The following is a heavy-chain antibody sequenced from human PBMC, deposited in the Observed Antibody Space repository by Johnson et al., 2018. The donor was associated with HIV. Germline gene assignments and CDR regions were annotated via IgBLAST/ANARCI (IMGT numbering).Heavy chain of an antibody. V-gene: IGHV3-53*01. CDR2: VYGGGDT. CDR1: GFTVSSHY. D-gene: IGHD2-15*01. J-gene: IGHJ3*02. Sequence: VQLVESGGGLVQPGGSLRLSCAASGFTVSSHYMSWVRQAPGKGLEWVAVVYGGGDTFYADSVKGRFTLSRDNAKNSLYLQMNSLRAEDTALYYCARVRGDCNCASCYRWGTFDIWGQGTMVTVSS. CDR3: ARVRGDCNCASCYRWGTFDI.